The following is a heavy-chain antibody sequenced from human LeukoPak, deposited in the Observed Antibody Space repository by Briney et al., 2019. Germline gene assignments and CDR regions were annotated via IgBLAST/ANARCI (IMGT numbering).Heavy chain of an antibody. Sequence: GGSLGLSCAVSGFTFRLYAMTWVRQAPGKGLEWVSTISGSGDYIYYADSVKGRFTISRDNSKNTLYVQMNSLRAEDTAVYYCAKSSADYFYDSSGYYVDFDYWGQGTLVTVSS. V-gene: IGHV3-23*01. CDR2: ISGSGDYI. J-gene: IGHJ4*02. CDR1: GFTFRLYA. CDR3: AKSSADYFYDSSGYYVDFDY. D-gene: IGHD3-22*01.